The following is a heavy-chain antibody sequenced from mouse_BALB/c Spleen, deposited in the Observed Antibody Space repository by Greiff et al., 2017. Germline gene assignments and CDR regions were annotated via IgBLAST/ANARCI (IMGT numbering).Heavy chain of an antibody. J-gene: IGHJ3*01. CDR2: ISYDGSN. CDR1: GYSITSGYY. V-gene: IGHV3-6*02. Sequence: EVQLQQSGPGLVKPSQSLSLTCSVTGYSITSGYYWNWIRQFPGNKLEWMGYISYDGSNNYNPSLKNRISITRDTSKNQFFLKLNSVTTEDTATYSSTRALNCTVAYWGQGTLVTVSA. CDR3: TRALNCTVAY. D-gene: IGHD1-3*01.